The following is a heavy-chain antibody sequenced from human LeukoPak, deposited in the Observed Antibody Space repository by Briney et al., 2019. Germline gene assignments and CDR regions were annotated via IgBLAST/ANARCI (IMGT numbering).Heavy chain of an antibody. J-gene: IGHJ4*02. V-gene: IGHV3-23*01. CDR1: GFTFSSYA. Sequence: PGGSLRLSCAASGFTFSSYAMRWVRQAPGKGLECVSAISGSGGSTYYADSVKGRFTISSDNSTNTLYLKMNRLRAEDTAVYYCAKLGSSYGPFDYWGQGTLVTVSS. CDR3: AKLGSSYGPFDY. D-gene: IGHD5-18*01. CDR2: ISGSGGST.